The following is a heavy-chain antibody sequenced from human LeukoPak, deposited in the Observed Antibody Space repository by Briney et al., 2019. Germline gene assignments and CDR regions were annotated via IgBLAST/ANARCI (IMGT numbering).Heavy chain of an antibody. CDR3: ARDRNVAWWELRSGGRAFDI. Sequence: GGSLRLSCAASGFTFSSYSMNWVRQAPGKGLEWVSSISSSSSTIYYADSVKGRFTISRDNAKNSLYLQMNSLRAEDTAVYYCARDRNVAWWELRSGGRAFDIWGQGTMVTVSS. CDR1: GFTFSSYS. J-gene: IGHJ3*02. D-gene: IGHD1-26*01. CDR2: ISSSSSTI. V-gene: IGHV3-48*04.